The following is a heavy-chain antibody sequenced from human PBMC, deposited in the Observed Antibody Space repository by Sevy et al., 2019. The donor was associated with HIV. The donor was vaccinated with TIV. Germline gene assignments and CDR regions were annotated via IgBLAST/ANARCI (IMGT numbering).Heavy chain of an antibody. CDR1: GFTFRTYA. V-gene: IGHV3-23*01. CDR2: MSGSGGDT. CDR3: AKDRVSGTYYTGDFDY. J-gene: IGHJ4*02. Sequence: WGSLRLSCAASGFTFRTYAMTWVRQAPGKGLEWVSVMSGSGGDTYYADSVKGRFTISRDNSNNTLYLQMNSLRAEDTAVYYCAKDRVSGTYYTGDFDYWGQGTLVTVSS. D-gene: IGHD3-10*01.